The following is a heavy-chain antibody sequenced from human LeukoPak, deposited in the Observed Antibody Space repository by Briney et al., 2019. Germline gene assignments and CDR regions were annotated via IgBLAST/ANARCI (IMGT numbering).Heavy chain of an antibody. CDR1: GYTFTSYY. D-gene: IGHD2-2*01. J-gene: IGHJ4*02. V-gene: IGHV1-46*01. Sequence: ASVKVSCKASGYTFTSYYMHWVRQAPGQGLEWMRIINPSGGSTSYAQKFQGRVTMTRDMSTSTVYMELSSLRSEDTAVYYCARALPREPGSVVPAAFDYWGQGTLVTVSS. CDR3: ARALPREPGSVVPAAFDY. CDR2: INPSGGST.